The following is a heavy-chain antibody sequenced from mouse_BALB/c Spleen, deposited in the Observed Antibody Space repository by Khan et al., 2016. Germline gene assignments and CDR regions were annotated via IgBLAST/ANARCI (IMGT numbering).Heavy chain of an antibody. V-gene: IGHV1-7*01. J-gene: IGHJ3*01. CDR2: INPSTGYT. Sequence: QVQLQQSGAELAKPGASVKMSCKASGYTFTSYWMHWVKQRPGQGLEWIGYINPSTGYTEYNQKFKDKATLTADKSSSTAYMQLSSLTAADSAVYDCARYEGGFAYWGQGTLVTVSA. D-gene: IGHD2-3*01. CDR1: GYTFTSYW. CDR3: ARYEGGFAY.